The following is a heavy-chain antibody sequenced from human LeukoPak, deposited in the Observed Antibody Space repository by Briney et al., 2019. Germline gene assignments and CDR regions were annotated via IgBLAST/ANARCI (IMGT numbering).Heavy chain of an antibody. CDR3: AKSPHSSGWYDWFDP. CDR1: GFTFSSYA. D-gene: IGHD6-19*01. J-gene: IGHJ5*02. V-gene: IGHV3-30*18. CDR2: ISYDGSNK. Sequence: GRSLRLSCAASGFTFSSYAMHWVRQAPGKGLEWVAVISYDGSNKYYADSVKGRFTISRDNSKNTLYLQMNSLRAEDTAVYYCAKSPHSSGWYDWFDPWGQGTLVTVSS.